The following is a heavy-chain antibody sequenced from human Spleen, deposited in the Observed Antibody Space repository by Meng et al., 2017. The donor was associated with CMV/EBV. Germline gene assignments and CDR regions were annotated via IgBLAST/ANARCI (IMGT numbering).Heavy chain of an antibody. CDR2: IYSGGST. V-gene: IGHV3-53*01. CDR1: GLTVSSNY. D-gene: IGHD6-13*01. Sequence: GGSLRLSCAASGLTVSSNYMSWVRQAPGKGLEWVSVIYSGGSTYYADSVKGRFTISRDNSKNTLYLQMNSLRAEDTAVYYCARVGSSTSRRYYYYGMDVWGQGTTVTVSS. J-gene: IGHJ6*02. CDR3: ARVGSSTSRRYYYYGMDV.